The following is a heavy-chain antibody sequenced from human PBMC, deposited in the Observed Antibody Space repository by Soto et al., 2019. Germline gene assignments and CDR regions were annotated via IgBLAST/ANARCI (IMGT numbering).Heavy chain of an antibody. V-gene: IGHV3-53*01. CDR3: GRGGYSYGSSIDY. Sequence: PGGSLRLSCAASGFTVSSNYMSWVRQAPGKGLEWVSLIYSGGNTYYADSVKGRFTISRDNSRNTLYLQMNSLRAEDTAVYFCGRGGYSYGSSIDYWGQGTLVTVSS. CDR2: IYSGGNT. CDR1: GFTVSSNY. J-gene: IGHJ4*02. D-gene: IGHD5-18*01.